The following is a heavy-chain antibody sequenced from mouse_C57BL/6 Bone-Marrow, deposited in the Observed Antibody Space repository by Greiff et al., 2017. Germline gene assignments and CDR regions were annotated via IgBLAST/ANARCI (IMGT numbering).Heavy chain of an antibody. CDR3: TDYYGSSGAY. J-gene: IGHJ3*01. CDR2: IDPENGDT. Sequence: EVKLQESGAELVRPGASVKLSCTASGFNIKDDYMHWVKQRPEQGLEWIGWIDPENGDTEYASKFQGKATITADTSSNTAYLQLSSLTSEDTAVYYCTDYYGSSGAYWGQGTLVTVSA. CDR1: GFNIKDDY. D-gene: IGHD1-1*01. V-gene: IGHV14-4*01.